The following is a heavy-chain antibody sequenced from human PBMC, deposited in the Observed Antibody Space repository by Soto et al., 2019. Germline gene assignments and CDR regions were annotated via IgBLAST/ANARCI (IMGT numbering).Heavy chain of an antibody. CDR2: ITYDGSNQ. J-gene: IGHJ4*02. CDR3: ARAPSGSYPEFDY. V-gene: IGHV3-30-3*01. Sequence: GGSLRLSCAASGFIFSSYTMHWVRQAPGKGLEWVGVITYDGSNQYYADSVKGRFTISRDNSRNMLFLQMNSLRPDDTAVYYCARAPSGSYPEFDYWGQGTLVTVSS. D-gene: IGHD1-26*01. CDR1: GFIFSSYT.